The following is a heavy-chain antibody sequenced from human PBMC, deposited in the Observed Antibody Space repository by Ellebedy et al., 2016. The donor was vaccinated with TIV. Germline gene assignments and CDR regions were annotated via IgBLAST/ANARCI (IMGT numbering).Heavy chain of an antibody. D-gene: IGHD3-3*01. CDR1: GGSISRFS. V-gene: IGHV4-59*01. J-gene: IGHJ6*02. CDR2: VFYSGDT. CDR3: VRFDYDVEGYYGLDV. Sequence: SETLSLTXAVSGGSISRFSWTWIRQPPGKGLDWIGYVFYSGDTIYNPSLNSRVTMSVDTSKNQFYLNLTSVTAADTAVYYCVRFDYDVEGYYGLDVWGQGTTVAVSS.